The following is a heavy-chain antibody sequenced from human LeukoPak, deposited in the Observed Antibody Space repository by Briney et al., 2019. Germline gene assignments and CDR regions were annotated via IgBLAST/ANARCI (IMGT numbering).Heavy chain of an antibody. CDR2: IYPGDSDT. D-gene: IGHD3-22*01. CDR3: ARQTYYYDSSGYSDHAFDI. J-gene: IGHJ3*02. Sequence: GESLKISCKGSGYSFTSYWIGWVRPMPGKGLEWMGIIYPGDSDTRYSPSFQGQVTISADKSISTACLQWSSLKASDTAMYYCARQTYYYDSSGYSDHAFDIWGQGTMVTVSS. V-gene: IGHV5-51*01. CDR1: GYSFTSYW.